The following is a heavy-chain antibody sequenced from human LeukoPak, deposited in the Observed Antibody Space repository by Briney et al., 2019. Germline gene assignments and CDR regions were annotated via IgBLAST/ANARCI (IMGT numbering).Heavy chain of an antibody. D-gene: IGHD6-13*01. CDR2: IYHSGST. Sequence: SETLSLTCTVSGYSISSGYYWGWIRQPPGKGLEWIGSIYHSGSTYYNPSLKSRVTISVDTPKNQFSLKLSSVTAADTAVYYCARVLLPPGIAAAGRDCDYWGQGTLVTVSS. CDR1: GYSISSGYY. J-gene: IGHJ4*02. CDR3: ARVLLPPGIAAAGRDCDY. V-gene: IGHV4-38-2*02.